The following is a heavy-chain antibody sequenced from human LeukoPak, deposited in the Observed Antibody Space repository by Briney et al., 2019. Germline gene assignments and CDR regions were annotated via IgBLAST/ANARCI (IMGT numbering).Heavy chain of an antibody. CDR1: GFTFSTYW. CDR2: ITASGTAM. D-gene: IGHD1-26*01. Sequence: GGSLRLSCSASGFTFSTYWMNWVRQAPGKGLEWVSHITASGTAMFYADSVKGRFTISRDNAKNSLYLQMNSLRDEDTAVYYCASSGSYRFDYWGQGTLVTVSS. J-gene: IGHJ4*02. V-gene: IGHV3-48*02. CDR3: ASSGSYRFDY.